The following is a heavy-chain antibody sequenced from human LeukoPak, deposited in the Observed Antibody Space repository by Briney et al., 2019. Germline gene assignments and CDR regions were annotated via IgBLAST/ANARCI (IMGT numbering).Heavy chain of an antibody. D-gene: IGHD6-13*01. CDR3: ARGRSKQQLEN. J-gene: IGHJ4*02. V-gene: IGHV4-59*01. CDR2: IYYSGST. Sequence: PSETLSLTCTVSGGSISSYYWSWIRQPPGKGLEWIGYIYYSGSTNYNPSLKSLVTISVDTSKNQFSLKLSSVTAADTAVYYCARGRSKQQLENWGQGTLVTVSS. CDR1: GGSISSYY.